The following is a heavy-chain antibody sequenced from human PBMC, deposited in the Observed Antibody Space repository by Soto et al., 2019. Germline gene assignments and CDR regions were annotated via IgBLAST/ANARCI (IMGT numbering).Heavy chain of an antibody. CDR2: ITPFSGDV. D-gene: IGHD1-26*01. V-gene: IGHV1-45*02. J-gene: IGHJ4*02. CDR1: GNTFTYRY. Sequence: QMQLVQSGAEVKKTGSTVTVSCKALGNTFTYRYLHWVRQAPGQALEWMGWITPFSGDVHYAQKFQVKVTITRDRSINTAYRRMSSLRSEDTAMYYCAGGGAGSGPFTWELPDHWGQGTLVTVSS. CDR3: AGGGAGSGPFTWELPDH.